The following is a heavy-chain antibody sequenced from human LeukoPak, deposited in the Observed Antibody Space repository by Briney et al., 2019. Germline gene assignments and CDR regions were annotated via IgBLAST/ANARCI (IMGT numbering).Heavy chain of an antibody. D-gene: IGHD2-2*01. V-gene: IGHV1-46*01. CDR3: STDRGYCTSNRCYERNYFDY. Sequence: GASVKVSCKASGYTFTNYYIHWVRQAPGQGLEWMGIINPSGGATSYAQKFRGRVTMTRDTSTSTVYMELSSLRSEDTAVYYCSTDRGYCTSNRCYERNYFDYWGQGSLVTVSS. CDR2: INPSGGAT. J-gene: IGHJ4*02. CDR1: GYTFTNYY.